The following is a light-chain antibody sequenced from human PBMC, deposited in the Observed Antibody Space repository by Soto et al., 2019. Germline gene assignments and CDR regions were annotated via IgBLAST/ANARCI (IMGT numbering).Light chain of an antibody. CDR2: DDS. CDR1: NIGSKS. CDR3: QVWDSSSDHPWV. Sequence: SYELTQPPSVSVAPGQAARITWGGNNIGSKSVHWYQQKPGQAHVLVVYDDSDRPSGIPERFSGSNAGNTATLTISRVEAGDEADYYCQVWDSSSDHPWVFGGGTKLTVL. V-gene: IGLV3-21*02. J-gene: IGLJ3*02.